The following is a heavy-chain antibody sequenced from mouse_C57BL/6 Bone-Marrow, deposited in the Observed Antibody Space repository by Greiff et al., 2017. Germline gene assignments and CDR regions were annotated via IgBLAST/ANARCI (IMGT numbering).Heavy chain of an antibody. Sequence: VQLQQPGAELVMPGASVKLSCKASGYTFTSYWMTRVKQRPGQGLEWIGEIDPSGSYTNYDQKFKSKSTLTVDKSSSTAYMQLSSLTAEDSAVYYCAREGSRPWFAYWGQGTLVTVSA. J-gene: IGHJ3*01. CDR1: GYTFTSYW. CDR3: AREGSRPWFAY. CDR2: IDPSGSYT. V-gene: IGHV1-69*01. D-gene: IGHD1-1*01.